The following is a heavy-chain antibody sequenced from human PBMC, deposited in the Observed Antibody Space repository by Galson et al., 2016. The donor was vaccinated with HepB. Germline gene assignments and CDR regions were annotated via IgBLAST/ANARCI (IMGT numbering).Heavy chain of an antibody. D-gene: IGHD3/OR15-3a*01. CDR3: ARGTGTGGYFDY. J-gene: IGHJ4*02. CDR2: INPRDGST. CDR1: GYTFSAYY. Sequence: SVKVSCKASGYTFSAYYIHWVRQAPGQGLEWMGKINPRDGSTSDAQEFLGRVTMTRDMSTTTVYMELSNLKSDDTAVYYCARGTGTGGYFDYWGQGTLVTVSS. V-gene: IGHV1-46*01.